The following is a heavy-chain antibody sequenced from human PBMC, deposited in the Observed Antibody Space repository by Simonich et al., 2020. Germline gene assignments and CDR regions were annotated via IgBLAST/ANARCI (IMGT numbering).Heavy chain of an antibody. D-gene: IGHD3-16*01. CDR2: ISSSSSYI. CDR1: GFTFSSYS. CDR3: AREQARGGAFDI. J-gene: IGHJ3*02. V-gene: IGHV3-21*01. Sequence: EVQLVESGGGLVKPGGSLRLSCAASGFTFSSYSMNWVRQAPGKGFGWVSSISSSSSYIYYADSVKGRFTISRDNAKNSLYLQMNSLRAEDTAVYYCAREQARGGAFDIWGQGTMVTVSS.